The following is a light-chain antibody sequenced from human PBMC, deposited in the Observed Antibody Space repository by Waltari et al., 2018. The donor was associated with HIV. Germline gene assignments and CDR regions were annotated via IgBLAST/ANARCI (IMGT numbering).Light chain of an antibody. CDR3: SSYSRSSTLV. Sequence: QSALTQPASVSGSPGQSITLSCTGTSSAIGGYNPVSWYQQHPGKGPTLMFYAVNDRPSGISDRFSGSKSGNTASLTISGLQAEDEADYYCSSYSRSSTLVFGTGTKVTVL. J-gene: IGLJ1*01. CDR2: AVN. V-gene: IGLV2-14*03. CDR1: SSAIGGYNP.